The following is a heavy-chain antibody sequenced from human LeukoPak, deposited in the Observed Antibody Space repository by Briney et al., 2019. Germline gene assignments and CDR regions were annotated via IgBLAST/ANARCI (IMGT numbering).Heavy chain of an antibody. CDR1: GFTFSSYD. CDR3: ARVVRGAYYGMDV. Sequence: GGSLRLSCAASGFTFSSYDMHWVRQATGKGLDRPSAIGTAGDPYYPGSVKGRFTISRENAKNSLYLQMNSLRAGDTAVYYCARVVRGAYYGMDVWGKGTTVTVSS. V-gene: IGHV3-13*05. CDR2: IGTAGDP. D-gene: IGHD3-10*02. J-gene: IGHJ6*04.